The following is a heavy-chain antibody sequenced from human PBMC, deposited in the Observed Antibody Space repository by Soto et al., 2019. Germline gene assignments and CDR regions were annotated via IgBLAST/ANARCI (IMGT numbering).Heavy chain of an antibody. CDR1: GFTFSSYE. D-gene: IGHD2-2*01. Sequence: GSLRLSCAASGFTFSSYEMNWFRQAPGKGLEWVSYISSSGSTIYYADSVKRRFTISRDNAKNSLYLQRNSLRAEDTAVYYCASYAWLDTWGQGTLVTVSS. CDR3: ASYAWLDT. J-gene: IGHJ5*02. V-gene: IGHV3-48*03. CDR2: ISSSGSTI.